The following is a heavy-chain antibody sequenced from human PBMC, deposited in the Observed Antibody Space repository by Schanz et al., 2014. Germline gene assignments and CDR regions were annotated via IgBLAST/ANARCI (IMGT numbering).Heavy chain of an antibody. Sequence: QVQLVQSGGEVKKPGSSVKVSCKASGGTFSTYTISWVRQAPGQGLEWMGRIIPVLAIADYAQKFQGRVSITADTSTNTAYMELSSLTSEDTAVHYCARGRGCYDYWGQGTLVTVSS. CDR1: GGTFSTYT. V-gene: IGHV1-69*02. J-gene: IGHJ4*02. CDR3: ARGRGCYDY. D-gene: IGHD2-21*01. CDR2: IIPVLAIA.